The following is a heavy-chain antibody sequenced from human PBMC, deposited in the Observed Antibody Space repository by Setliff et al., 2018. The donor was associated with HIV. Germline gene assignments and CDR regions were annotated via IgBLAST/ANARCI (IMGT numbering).Heavy chain of an antibody. CDR2: VNNDGSST. Sequence: ETLSLSCAASGLTFSRHWMHWVRQAPGKGLVWVSRVNNDGSSTTYADSVRGRFAISRDNTKNTVYLQMNSLRAEDTAVYYCATDGAWGQGTLVTISS. V-gene: IGHV3-74*01. CDR1: GLTFSRHW. CDR3: ATDGA. D-gene: IGHD3-16*01. J-gene: IGHJ5*02.